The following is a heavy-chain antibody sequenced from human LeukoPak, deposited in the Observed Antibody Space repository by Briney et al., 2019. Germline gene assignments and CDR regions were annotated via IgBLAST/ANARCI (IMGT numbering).Heavy chain of an antibody. Sequence: GGSLRLSCTPSGVTFDHFGMSWVRQAPGKGLEWVSGINLNGASTRYADSVKGRFTISRDNAKNSLYLQMNSLRAEDTALYYCASLCGATDWDYFNYWGQGTLVTVAS. D-gene: IGHD2-21*01. CDR3: ASLCGATDWDYFNY. CDR2: INLNGAST. V-gene: IGHV3-20*04. CDR1: GVTFDHFG. J-gene: IGHJ4*02.